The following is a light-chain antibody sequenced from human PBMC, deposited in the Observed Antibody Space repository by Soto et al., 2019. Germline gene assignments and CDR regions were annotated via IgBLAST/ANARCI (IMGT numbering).Light chain of an antibody. V-gene: IGKV1-9*01. CDR2: AAS. CDR1: QGISTY. J-gene: IGKJ4*01. CDR3: QQLNSYPLT. Sequence: DIQLTQSPSFLSASVGDRFTITCRASQGISTYLAWNQQKPGKAPKLLIYAASTLQSGVPSRFSGGGSGTEFTLTISSLQPEDFATYYCQQLNSYPLTFGGGTKVDI.